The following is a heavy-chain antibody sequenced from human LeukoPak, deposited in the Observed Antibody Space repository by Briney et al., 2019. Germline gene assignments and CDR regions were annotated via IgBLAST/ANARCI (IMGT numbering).Heavy chain of an antibody. D-gene: IGHD6-13*01. CDR2: IYYSGST. CDR1: GGSISSSSYY. Sequence: SETLSLTCTVSGGSISSSSYYWGWIRQPPGKGLEWIGSIYYSGSTYYNPSLKSRVTISVDTSKNQFSPKLSSVTAADTAVYYCASNPKRPGYSSSWLDYWGQGTLVTVSS. V-gene: IGHV4-39*07. CDR3: ASNPKRPGYSSSWLDY. J-gene: IGHJ4*02.